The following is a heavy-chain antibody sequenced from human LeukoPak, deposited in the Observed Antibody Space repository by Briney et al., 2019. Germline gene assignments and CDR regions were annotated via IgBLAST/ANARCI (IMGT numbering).Heavy chain of an antibody. J-gene: IGHJ4*02. Sequence: GGSLRLSCAASDFTFSTYWMSWVRQAPGKGLEWVANIKRDGSEKYYVDSVKGRFTVSRDTAKNSLFLQMNSLRDEDTAVYYCARLSEMLRGPEAIYYFDYWGQGTLVTVSS. CDR3: ARLSEMLRGPEAIYYFDY. D-gene: IGHD3-10*01. V-gene: IGHV3-7*01. CDR2: IKRDGSEK. CDR1: DFTFSTYW.